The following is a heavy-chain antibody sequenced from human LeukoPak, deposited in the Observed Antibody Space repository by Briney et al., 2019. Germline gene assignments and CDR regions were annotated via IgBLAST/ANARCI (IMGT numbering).Heavy chain of an antibody. J-gene: IGHJ4*02. Sequence: GGSLRLSCAASGFTSSAYAMTWVRQAPGKGLEWVSAIRGSGGSTNYADSVKGRFTISGDNSKNTLYLQMNSLRAEDTALYYCAKRLDSSSSWYYFDYWGQGTLVTVSS. D-gene: IGHD6-13*01. CDR3: AKRLDSSSSWYYFDY. CDR2: IRGSGGST. V-gene: IGHV3-23*01. CDR1: GFTSSAYA.